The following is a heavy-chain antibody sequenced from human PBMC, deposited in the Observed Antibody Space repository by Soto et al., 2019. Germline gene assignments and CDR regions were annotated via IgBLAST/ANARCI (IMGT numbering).Heavy chain of an antibody. CDR3: ARGRRYYYDSSGYYYVRYFDY. J-gene: IGHJ4*02. Sequence: SETLSLTCAVYGGSFSGYYWSWIRQPPGKGLEWIGEINHSGSTNYNPSLKIRVTISVDTSKNQFSLKLSSVTAADTAVYYCARGRRYYYDSSGYYYVRYFDYWGQGTLVTVS. CDR1: GGSFSGYY. V-gene: IGHV4-34*01. CDR2: INHSGST. D-gene: IGHD3-22*01.